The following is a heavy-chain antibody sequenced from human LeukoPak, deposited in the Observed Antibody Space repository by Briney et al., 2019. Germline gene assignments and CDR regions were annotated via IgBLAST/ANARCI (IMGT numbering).Heavy chain of an antibody. CDR1: GFTFSSYA. D-gene: IGHD2-2*02. Sequence: GRSLRLSCAASGFTFSSYAMHWVRQAPGKGLEWVAVISYDGSNKYYADSVKGRFTISRDNSKNTLYLQMNSLRAEDTAVYYCARDVGIVVVPAAIRDWGQGTLVTVSS. V-gene: IGHV3-30-3*01. CDR3: ARDVGIVVVPAAIRD. CDR2: ISYDGSNK. J-gene: IGHJ4*02.